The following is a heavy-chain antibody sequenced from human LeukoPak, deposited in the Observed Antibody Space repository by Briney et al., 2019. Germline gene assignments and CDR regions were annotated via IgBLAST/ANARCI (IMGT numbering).Heavy chain of an antibody. Sequence: ASVKVSCTASGYTFTDYSMYWVRQAPGQGLEWMGWINPNSGGTNYAQKFQGRVTMTRDTSISTAYMELSRLRSDDTAVYYCARPADKSTHRVYFDSWGQGTLVTVSS. CDR2: INPNSGGT. V-gene: IGHV1-2*02. D-gene: IGHD3-10*01. CDR3: ARPADKSTHRVYFDS. CDR1: GYTFTDYS. J-gene: IGHJ4*02.